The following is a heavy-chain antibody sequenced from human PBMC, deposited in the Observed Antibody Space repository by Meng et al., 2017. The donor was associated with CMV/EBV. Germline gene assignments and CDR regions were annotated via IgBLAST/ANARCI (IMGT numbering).Heavy chain of an antibody. D-gene: IGHD2-2*01. J-gene: IGHJ6*02. CDR2: IYSGGST. CDR3: ARDVPIVVVRGHYGMDV. V-gene: IGHV3-53*01. CDR1: GFTVSSNY. Sequence: GGSLRPSCAASGFTVSSNYMSWVRQAPGKGLEWVSVIYSGGSTYYADSVKGRFTISRDNAKNSLYLQMNSLRAEDTAVYYCARDVPIVVVRGHYGMDVWGQGTTVTVSS.